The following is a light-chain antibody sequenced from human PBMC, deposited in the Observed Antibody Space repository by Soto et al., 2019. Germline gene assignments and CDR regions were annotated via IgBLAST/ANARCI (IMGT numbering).Light chain of an antibody. Sequence: DIQLTQSPSFLSASVGDRVTITCRASQGISSYLAWYQQKPGKAPKLLIYAASNLQSGVPSRFGGSGSGTEFTLTISSLQPEDFATYYCQQLNSYPLTFGGGAKVEIK. CDR1: QGISSY. CDR3: QQLNSYPLT. CDR2: AAS. V-gene: IGKV1-9*01. J-gene: IGKJ4*01.